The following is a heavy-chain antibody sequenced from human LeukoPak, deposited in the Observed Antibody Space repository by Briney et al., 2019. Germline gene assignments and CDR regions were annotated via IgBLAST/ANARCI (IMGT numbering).Heavy chain of an antibody. J-gene: IGHJ4*02. CDR2: IIGSGNSA. CDR1: GFTFSSYA. D-gene: IGHD3-22*01. CDR3: AKLGSYYYDASGCPRN. V-gene: IGHV3-23*01. Sequence: GGSLRLSCAASGFTFSSYAMSWVRQAPGKGLEWVSTIIGSGNSAYYADSVKGRFGISRDNSKNTLFLQMNSLRAEDTAVYYCAKLGSYYYDASGCPRNWGQGTLVTVSS.